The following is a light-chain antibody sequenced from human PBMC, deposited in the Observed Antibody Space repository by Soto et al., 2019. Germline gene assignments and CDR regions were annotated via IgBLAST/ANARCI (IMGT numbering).Light chain of an antibody. CDR3: QQLYTLPFP. J-gene: IGKJ5*01. Sequence: DIRLTQSPGRMXGSXGHRVTIPXXASHDISTFLAWYQQKPGKAPKLLIYEASTLQSGVPSRFSGSGSGTEFTLTISGLLPEDFAAYHCQQLYTLPFPFGQGTRLAIK. CDR1: HDISTF. CDR2: EAS. V-gene: IGKV1-9*01.